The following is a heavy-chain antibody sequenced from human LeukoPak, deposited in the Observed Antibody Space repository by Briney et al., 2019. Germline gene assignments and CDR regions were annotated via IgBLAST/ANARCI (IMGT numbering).Heavy chain of an antibody. CDR2: ISYDGSNK. CDR1: GFTFSSYA. J-gene: IGHJ4*02. CDR3: ARDERRWEQWLVRTSGCNY. Sequence: GGSLRLSCAASGFTFSSYAMHWVRQAPGKGLEWVAVISYDGSNKYYADSVKGRFTISRDNSKNTLYLQMNSLRAEDTAVYYCARDERRWEQWLVRTSGCNYWGQGTLVTVSS. V-gene: IGHV3-30-3*01. D-gene: IGHD6-19*01.